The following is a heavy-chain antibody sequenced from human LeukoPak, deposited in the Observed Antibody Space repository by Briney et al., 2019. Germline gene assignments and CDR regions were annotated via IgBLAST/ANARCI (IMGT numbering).Heavy chain of an antibody. J-gene: IGHJ4*02. CDR2: ISSSGSYI. CDR3: ARDSEDYDY. Sequence: GGSLSPSCAPSGFTFRSYAMSCVRQAPGEGVGWVSSISSSGSYIYYTDSMKGRFTISRDNAKNSLYLQMNSLRAEDTAVYYCARDSEDYDYGGQGTRATVTA. CDR1: GFTFRSYA. V-gene: IGHV3-21*01.